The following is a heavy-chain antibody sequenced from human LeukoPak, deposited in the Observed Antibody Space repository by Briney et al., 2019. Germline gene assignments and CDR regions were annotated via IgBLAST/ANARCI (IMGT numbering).Heavy chain of an antibody. J-gene: IGHJ3*01. CDR1: GFTFSRHP. D-gene: IGHD3-10*01. V-gene: IGHV3-30*04. CDR3: ARVMVRGVLF. CDR2: IVYDGSEK. Sequence: PGGSLRLSCAASGFTFSRHPMHWVRQAPGKGLEWVAVIVYDGSEKYYKESVKGRFTISRDNAKNSLYLQMNSLRAEDTAVYYCARVMVRGVLFRGQGTMVTVSS.